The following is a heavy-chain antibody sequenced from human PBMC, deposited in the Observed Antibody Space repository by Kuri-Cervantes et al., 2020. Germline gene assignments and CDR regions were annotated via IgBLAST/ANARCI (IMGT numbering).Heavy chain of an antibody. CDR1: GYTFTGYY. V-gene: IGHV1-2*04. CDR2: INPNSGGT. J-gene: IGHJ4*02. D-gene: IGHD3-10*01. Sequence: ASVKVSCKASGYTFTGYYMHWVRQAPGQGLEWMGWINPNSGGTNYAQKFQGWVTMTRDTSISTAYMELSRLRSDDTAVYYCARDLRPYYGSGSYYNGDPACWGQGTLVTVSS. CDR3: ARDLRPYYGSGSYYNGDPAC.